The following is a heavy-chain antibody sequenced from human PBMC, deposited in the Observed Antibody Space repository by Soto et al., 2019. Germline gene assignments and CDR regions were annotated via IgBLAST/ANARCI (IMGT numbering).Heavy chain of an antibody. CDR2: IYYSGST. J-gene: IGHJ6*02. V-gene: IGHV4-59*01. D-gene: IGHD2-2*01. Sequence: SETLSLTCTVSGGSISSYYWSWIRQPPGKGLEWIGYIYYSGSTNYNPSLKSRVTISVDTSKNQFSLKLSSVTAADTAVYYCARSPSPVVVPAAEPYYYYGMDVWGQGTTVTVSS. CDR1: GGSISSYY. CDR3: ARSPSPVVVPAAEPYYYYGMDV.